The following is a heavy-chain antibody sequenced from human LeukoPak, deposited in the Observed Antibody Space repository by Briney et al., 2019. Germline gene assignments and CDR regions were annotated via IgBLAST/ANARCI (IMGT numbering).Heavy chain of an antibody. Sequence: ASVKVSCKASGYTFTGYYMHWVRQAPGQGLEWMGWINPNSGGTNYAQKFQGRVTMTRDTSISTAYMELSRLRSDDTAVYYCATPYYYDSSGSFDYWGQGTLVTVSS. CDR1: GYTFTGYY. J-gene: IGHJ4*02. V-gene: IGHV1-2*02. D-gene: IGHD3-22*01. CDR2: INPNSGGT. CDR3: ATPYYYDSSGSFDY.